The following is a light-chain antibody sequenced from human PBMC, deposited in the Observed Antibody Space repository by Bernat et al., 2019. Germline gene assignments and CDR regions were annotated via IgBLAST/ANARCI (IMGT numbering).Light chain of an antibody. CDR2: KDS. J-gene: IGLJ2*01. CDR3: QSADSRGTYVV. Sequence: SYELTQPPSVSVSPGQTARITCSGDALPKQYAYCYQQKPGQAPVLVIYKDSERPSGIPERFSGSSSGTTVTLTISGVQAEDEADDYCQSADSRGTYVVFGGGTKLTVL. CDR1: ALPKQY. V-gene: IGLV3-25*02.